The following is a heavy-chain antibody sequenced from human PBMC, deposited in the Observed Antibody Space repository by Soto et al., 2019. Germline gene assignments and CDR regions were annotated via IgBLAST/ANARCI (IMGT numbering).Heavy chain of an antibody. V-gene: IGHV4-34*01. Sequence: SATLSLTCAVYGGSFSGYYWTLIRQPPVKGLEWIGEINHSGSTNYNPSLKSRVTISVDTSKNQFSLKLSSVTAADTAVYYCARAGYDFWSGYQRWFDPWGQGTLVTVSS. CDR1: GGSFSGYY. J-gene: IGHJ5*02. D-gene: IGHD3-3*01. CDR3: ARAGYDFWSGYQRWFDP. CDR2: INHSGST.